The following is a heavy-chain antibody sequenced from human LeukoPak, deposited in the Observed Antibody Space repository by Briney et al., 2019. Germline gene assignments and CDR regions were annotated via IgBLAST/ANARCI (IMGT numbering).Heavy chain of an antibody. Sequence: GGSLRLFCAASGFTFSSYWMSWVRQAPGKGLEWVANIKQDGSEKYYVDSVKGRFTISRDNAKNSLYLQMNSLRAEDTAVYYCARVPLARGWELLPYYFDYWGQGTLVTVSS. J-gene: IGHJ4*02. CDR1: GFTFSSYW. CDR3: ARVPLARGWELLPYYFDY. CDR2: IKQDGSEK. V-gene: IGHV3-7*04. D-gene: IGHD1-26*01.